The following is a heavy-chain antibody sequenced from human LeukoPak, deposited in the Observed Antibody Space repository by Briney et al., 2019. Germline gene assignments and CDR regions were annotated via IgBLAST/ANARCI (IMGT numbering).Heavy chain of an antibody. J-gene: IGHJ4*02. D-gene: IGHD5-24*01. CDR2: INHSGST. Sequence: PSETLSLTCAVYGGSFSGYYWSWIRQPPGKGLEWIGEINHSGSTNYNPPLKSRVTISVDTSKNQFSPKLSSVTAADTAVYYCARWGKDGYNLYWGQGTLVTVSS. CDR3: ARWGKDGYNLY. V-gene: IGHV4-34*01. CDR1: GGSFSGYY.